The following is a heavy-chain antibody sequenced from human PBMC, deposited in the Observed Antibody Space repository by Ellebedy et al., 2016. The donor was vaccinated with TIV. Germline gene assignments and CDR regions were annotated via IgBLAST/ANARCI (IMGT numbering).Heavy chain of an antibody. Sequence: GESLKISXTASGFSFTTSWMHWVRQGPGKGLVWVSRINSDATNIAYADSVRGRFTISRDSAKNTLYLQMNSLTVEDTAIYYCVCLDKSGDYRLDYWGQGTLVTVSS. CDR3: VCLDKSGDYRLDY. J-gene: IGHJ4*02. V-gene: IGHV3-74*01. CDR2: INSDATNI. CDR1: GFSFTTSW. D-gene: IGHD3-22*01.